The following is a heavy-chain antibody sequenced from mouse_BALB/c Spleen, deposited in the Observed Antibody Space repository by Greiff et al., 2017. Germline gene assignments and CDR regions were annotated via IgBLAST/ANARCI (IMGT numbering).Heavy chain of an antibody. Sequence: EVKLVESGGGLVKPGGSLKLSCAASGFTFSSYTMSWVRQTPGKRLEWVATISSGGSYTYYPASVKGRFTISRDNAKNTLYLQMSSLKSEDTAMYYCTSSYDRYAMDYWGQGTSVTVSS. D-gene: IGHD2-3*01. CDR1: GFTFSSYT. CDR2: ISSGGSYT. CDR3: TSSYDRYAMDY. V-gene: IGHV5-6-4*01. J-gene: IGHJ4*01.